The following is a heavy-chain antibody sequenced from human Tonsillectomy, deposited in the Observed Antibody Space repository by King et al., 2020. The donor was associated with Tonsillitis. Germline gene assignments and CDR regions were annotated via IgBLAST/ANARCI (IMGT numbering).Heavy chain of an antibody. J-gene: IGHJ4*02. CDR2: IYYIGIT. CDR1: GGSISSGGYY. Sequence: QLQESGPGLAKPSQTLSLTCTVSGGSISSGGYYWSWIRQHPGKGLEWIGYIYYIGITDYNPSLKSRVTMSVDTSKNQFSLKLSSVTAADTAVYYCARGWDTANRGGYYFDYWGQGTLVTVSS. D-gene: IGHD5-18*01. V-gene: IGHV4-31*03. CDR3: ARGWDTANRGGYYFDY.